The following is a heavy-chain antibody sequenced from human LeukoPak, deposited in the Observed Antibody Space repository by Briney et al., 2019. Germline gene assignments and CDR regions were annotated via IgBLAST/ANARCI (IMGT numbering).Heavy chain of an antibody. CDR1: GGSISSYS. CDR3: ARQMAVAGDFDY. Sequence: PSETLSLTCTVSGGSISSYSWSWIRQPPGKGLEWIASIFYTGSSSYNPSLKTRVTISVDTSKNQLFLKLSSVTAADTAVYYCARQMAVAGDFDYWGQGTLVTVSS. V-gene: IGHV4-59*08. D-gene: IGHD6-19*01. CDR2: IFYTGSS. J-gene: IGHJ4*02.